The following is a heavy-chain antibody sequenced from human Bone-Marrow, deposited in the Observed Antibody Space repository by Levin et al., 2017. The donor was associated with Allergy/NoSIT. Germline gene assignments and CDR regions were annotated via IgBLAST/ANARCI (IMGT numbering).Heavy chain of an antibody. V-gene: IGHV3-23*01. Sequence: GESLKISCAASGFTFGSYAMSWVRQAPGKGLEWVSGNSGSGDRIHYADSVKGRLTISRDTSKNTLDLEMNSLRVEDTAIYFCAKGRAGAYYDLDVWGQGTTVTVSS. CDR2: NSGSGDRI. CDR1: GFTFGSYA. J-gene: IGHJ6*02. CDR3: AKGRAGAYYDLDV.